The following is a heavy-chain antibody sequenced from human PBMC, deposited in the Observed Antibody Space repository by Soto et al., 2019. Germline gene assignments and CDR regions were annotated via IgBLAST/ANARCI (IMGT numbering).Heavy chain of an antibody. CDR3: ARRAVVPATVGYYYGMDV. D-gene: IGHD2-2*01. CDR2: IDPSDSYT. J-gene: IGHJ6*02. V-gene: IGHV5-10-1*01. CDR1: GYSFTSYW. Sequence: PGESLKISCKGSGYSFTSYWISWVRQVPGKGLEWMGRIDPSDSYTNYSPSFQGHVTISADKSISTAYLQWSSLKASDTAMYYCARRAVVPATVGYYYGMDVWGQGTTVTVSS.